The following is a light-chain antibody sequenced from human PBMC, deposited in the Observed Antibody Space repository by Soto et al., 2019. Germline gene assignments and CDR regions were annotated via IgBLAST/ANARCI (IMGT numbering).Light chain of an antibody. CDR1: QSISSW. V-gene: IGKV1-5*03. CDR2: RAS. J-gene: IGKJ1*01. CDR3: QQYNTYPWT. Sequence: DIQMTQSPSTLSASVGDRVTITCRASQSISSWLAWYQQKPGKAPKLLIYRASSLDSGVPSRFSGSGSGTEFTLSIISLQPDDFATYYCQQYNTYPWTFGQGTKVDIK.